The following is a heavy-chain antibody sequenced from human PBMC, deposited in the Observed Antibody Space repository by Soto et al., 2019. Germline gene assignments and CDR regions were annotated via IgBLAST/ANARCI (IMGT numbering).Heavy chain of an antibody. Sequence: RSETLSLTCNVSGGPISSKTNYWGWIRQPPGKGLEWIASIYYSGHTYYNPSLKSRVTISVDTSKNHFSLKLSSVTATDTAVYYCARHTYNYDSSGFPDSWGQGTLVTVSS. D-gene: IGHD3-22*01. V-gene: IGHV4-39*01. CDR2: IYYSGHT. J-gene: IGHJ4*02. CDR3: ARHTYNYDSSGFPDS. CDR1: GGPISSKTNY.